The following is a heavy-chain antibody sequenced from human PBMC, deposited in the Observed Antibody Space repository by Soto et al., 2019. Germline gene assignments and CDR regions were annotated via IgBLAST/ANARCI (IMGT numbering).Heavy chain of an antibody. CDR1: GFTFSSYA. D-gene: IGHD3-3*01. CDR2: ISGSGGST. J-gene: IGHJ4*02. CDR3: AKDTQTNYDFWSGYNALFDY. Sequence: GGSLRLSCAASGFTFSSYAMSWVRQAPGKGLEWVSAISGSGGSTYYADSVKGRFTISRDNSKNTLYLQMNSLRAEDTAVYYCAKDTQTNYDFWSGYNALFDYWGQGTLVTVSS. V-gene: IGHV3-23*01.